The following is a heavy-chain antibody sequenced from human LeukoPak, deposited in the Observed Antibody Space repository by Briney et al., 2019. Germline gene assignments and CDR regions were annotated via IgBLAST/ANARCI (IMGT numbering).Heavy chain of an antibody. CDR1: GYSFTSYW. V-gene: IGHV5-51*01. J-gene: IGHJ4*02. D-gene: IGHD6-13*01. CDR3: VYSSSWYQIDY. Sequence: KAGESLKISCKGSGYSFTSYWIGWVRRMPGKGLEWMGIIYPGDSDTRYSPSFQGQVTISADKSISTAYLQWSSLKASDTAMYYCVYSSSWYQIDYWGQGTLVTVSS. CDR2: IYPGDSDT.